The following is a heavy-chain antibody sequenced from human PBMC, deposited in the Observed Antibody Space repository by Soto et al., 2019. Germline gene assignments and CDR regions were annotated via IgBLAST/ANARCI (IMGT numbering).Heavy chain of an antibody. Sequence: ASVKVSCKASGYTFTNFGISWVRQAPGQRLEWMGWINAGNGNTKYSQKFQGRVTFTRDTSANTAYMELSSLISEDTAVYYCARDTGIAAAGRSGYFDYWGQG. D-gene: IGHD6-13*01. CDR2: INAGNGNT. V-gene: IGHV1-3*01. CDR1: GYTFTNFG. CDR3: ARDTGIAAAGRSGYFDY. J-gene: IGHJ4*02.